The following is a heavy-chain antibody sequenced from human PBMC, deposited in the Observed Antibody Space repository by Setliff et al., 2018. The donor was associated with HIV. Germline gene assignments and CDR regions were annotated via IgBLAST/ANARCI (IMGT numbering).Heavy chain of an antibody. V-gene: IGHV3-66*02. Sequence: GGSLRLSCVASGFALASNYISWVRQAPGKGLEWVSVIYEGGLTYYADSVEGRFTLSRDISKNTVYFQMNDLRPEDTAVYFCARSSRPDMRLAFDIWGQGTMVTVSS. J-gene: IGHJ3*02. D-gene: IGHD3-9*01. CDR3: ARSSRPDMRLAFDI. CDR1: GFALASNY. CDR2: IYEGGLT.